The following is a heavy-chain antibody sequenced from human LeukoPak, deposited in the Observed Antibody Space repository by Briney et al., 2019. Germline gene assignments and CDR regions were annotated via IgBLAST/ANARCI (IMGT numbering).Heavy chain of an antibody. CDR2: IYNGGRT. CDR1: GGSVSSGGYF. V-gene: IGHV4-31*03. CDR3: ARGLTTAGYYWD. J-gene: IGHJ4*02. Sequence: SETLSLTCTVSGGSVSSGGYFWTWIRQHPGKGLEWTGYIYNGGRTYYNPSLKNRITISLDASKNQFSLNVDSVTAADTASYYCARGLTTAGYYWDWGQGTLVTVSS. D-gene: IGHD3-22*01.